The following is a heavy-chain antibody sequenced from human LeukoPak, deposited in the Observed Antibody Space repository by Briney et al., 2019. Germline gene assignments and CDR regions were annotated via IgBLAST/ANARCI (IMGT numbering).Heavy chain of an antibody. D-gene: IGHD2-21*02. CDR1: GFTFSSYW. J-gene: IGHJ5*02. V-gene: IGHV3-74*01. CDR3: ASVSCGDDCSS. CDR2: VNRDGTST. Sequence: GGSLRLSCAASGFTFSSYWMYWVRQAPGKGLECVSRVNRDGTSTGYADSVKGRFTISRDNAKNTLYLQMNTLRAEDTAAYYCASVSCGDDCSSWGQGTLVTVSS.